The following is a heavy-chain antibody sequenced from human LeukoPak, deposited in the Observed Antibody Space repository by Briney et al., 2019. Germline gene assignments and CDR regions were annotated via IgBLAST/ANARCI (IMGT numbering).Heavy chain of an antibody. J-gene: IGHJ3*02. CDR1: GYTFTGYY. V-gene: IGHV1-2*02. Sequence: ASVKVSCKASGYTFTGYYMHWVRQAPGQGLEWMGWINPNSGGINYAQKFQGRVTMTRDTSISTAYMELSSLRSEDTAVYYCARDGRDGYNGWDAFDIWGQGTMVTVSS. D-gene: IGHD5-24*01. CDR2: INPNSGGI. CDR3: ARDGRDGYNGWDAFDI.